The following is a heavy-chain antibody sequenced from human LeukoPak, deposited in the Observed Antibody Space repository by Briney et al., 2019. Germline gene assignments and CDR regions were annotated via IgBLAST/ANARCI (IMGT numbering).Heavy chain of an antibody. CDR2: IWDDGSST. V-gene: IGHV3-33*06. Sequence: SLRLSWAASGITFSSSGIRWVRQAPGKGLDWVSLIWDDGSSTYYADSVKGRFTISRDNSKNTLYLQMNSLRAEDTAVYYCAKDWCSGYSSGWPVDYWGQGTLVTVSS. CDR3: AKDWCSGYSSGWPVDY. D-gene: IGHD6-19*01. CDR1: GITFSSSG. J-gene: IGHJ4*02.